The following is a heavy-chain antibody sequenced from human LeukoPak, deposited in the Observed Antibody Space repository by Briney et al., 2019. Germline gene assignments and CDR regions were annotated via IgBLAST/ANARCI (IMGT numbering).Heavy chain of an antibody. CDR3: ARLAYCSGGSCYYFDY. D-gene: IGHD2-15*01. V-gene: IGHV5-51*01. CDR2: IYPGDSDT. Sequence: TAESLQISCKGSGYSITSYWIGWVRQMPGKGLEGLGIIYPGDSDTRYCPYFQNQVTIFAGETFSNAYLQWSSLKASDTAMYYCARLAYCSGGSCYYFDYWGQGTLVTVSS. J-gene: IGHJ4*02. CDR1: GYSITSYW.